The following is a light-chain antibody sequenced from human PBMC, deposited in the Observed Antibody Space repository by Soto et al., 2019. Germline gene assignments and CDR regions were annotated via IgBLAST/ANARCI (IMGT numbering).Light chain of an antibody. V-gene: IGKV3D-15*01. CDR1: QCASTH. Sequence: EILMTQFPGTLSESPGERVTLSCPATQCASTHAAGYQRKPGEAPRLLIFDASARAVDIPRRFSGSVSGTEFTLNNSSLQPEDFAVYFCRRYDKWSRGTFGQGTEVEIK. CDR3: RRYDKWSRGT. CDR2: DAS. J-gene: IGKJ1*01.